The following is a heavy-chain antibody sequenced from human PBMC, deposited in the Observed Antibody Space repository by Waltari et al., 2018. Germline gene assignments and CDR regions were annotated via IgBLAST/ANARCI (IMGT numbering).Heavy chain of an antibody. CDR2: IQSDGGKT. Sequence: QVQLVESGGGVVQPGGSLRLSCAASGFSFSSYGMHWVRQAPGKGLEWVSYIQSDGGKTYYPDSGNGRFTISRDNSKNTLYLQMNSLRVEDTAVYYCASKQAGEIYCFERWRQGTLVTVSS. V-gene: IGHV3-30*02. D-gene: IGHD3-16*01. CDR1: GFSFSSYG. CDR3: ASKQAGEIYCFER. J-gene: IGHJ4*02.